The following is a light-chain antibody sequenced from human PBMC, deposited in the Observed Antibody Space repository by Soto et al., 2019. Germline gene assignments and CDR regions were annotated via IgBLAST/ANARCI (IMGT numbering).Light chain of an antibody. CDR3: QQYGSSPRT. CDR2: GTS. Sequence: EIVLTQSPGTLSLSPGERATLSCRASQNVGSRYLAWYQQKPGQAPRLLIYGTSNRATGIPDRFSGSGSGTDFSLTISSLEPGDLAVYYCQQYGSSPRTFGQGTKVETK. CDR1: QNVGSRY. J-gene: IGKJ1*01. V-gene: IGKV3-20*01.